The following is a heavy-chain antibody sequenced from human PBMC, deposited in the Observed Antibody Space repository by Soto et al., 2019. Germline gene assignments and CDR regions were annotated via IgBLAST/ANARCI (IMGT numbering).Heavy chain of an antibody. CDR2: INPSGGST. Sequence: ASVKVSCKASGYTFTSYYMHWVRQAPGQGLEWMGIINPSGGSTSYAQKFQGRVTMTRDTSTSTVYMELSSLRSEDTAVYYCAREVSGSYSPNYGMDVWRQGTTVTVSS. J-gene: IGHJ6*02. V-gene: IGHV1-46*01. D-gene: IGHD1-26*01. CDR1: GYTFTSYY. CDR3: AREVSGSYSPNYGMDV.